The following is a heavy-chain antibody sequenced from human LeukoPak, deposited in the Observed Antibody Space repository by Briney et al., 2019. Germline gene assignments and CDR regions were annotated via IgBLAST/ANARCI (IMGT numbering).Heavy chain of an antibody. Sequence: GGTLRLSCAASGFTFSSYSMNWVRQAPGKGLEWVSSISSSSSYIYYADSVKGRFTISRDNAKNSLYLQMNSLRAEDTAVYYCARDGLGTLDYWGQGTLVTVSS. CDR1: GFTFSSYS. J-gene: IGHJ4*02. CDR2: ISSSSSYI. V-gene: IGHV3-21*01. D-gene: IGHD1-1*01. CDR3: ARDGLGTLDY.